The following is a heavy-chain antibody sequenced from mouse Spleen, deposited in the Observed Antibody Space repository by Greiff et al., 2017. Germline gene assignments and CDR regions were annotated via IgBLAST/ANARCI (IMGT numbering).Heavy chain of an antibody. CDR2: INSNGGST. Sequence: EVQLVESGGGLVQPGGSLKLSCAASGFTFSSYGMSWVRQTPDKRLELVATINSNGGSTYYPDSVKGRFTISRDNAKNTLYLQMSSLKSEDTAMYYCARELAWFAYWGQGTLVTVSA. J-gene: IGHJ3*01. CDR1: GFTFSSYG. V-gene: IGHV5-6-3*01. CDR3: ARELAWFAY.